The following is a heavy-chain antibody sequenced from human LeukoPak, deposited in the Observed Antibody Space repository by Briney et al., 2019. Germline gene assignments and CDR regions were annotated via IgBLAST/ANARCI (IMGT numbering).Heavy chain of an antibody. V-gene: IGHV4-4*07. Sequence: SETLSLTCAVSGASITTYYWGWIRQPAGKGLEWIGRIYTSGSTNYNPSLKSRVTISIDTSKNQFSLKLSSVTAADTAVYYCARDGPTAYFGLWGRGTLVTVSS. CDR2: IYTSGST. CDR1: GASITTYY. J-gene: IGHJ2*01. D-gene: IGHD4-17*01. CDR3: ARDGPTAYFGL.